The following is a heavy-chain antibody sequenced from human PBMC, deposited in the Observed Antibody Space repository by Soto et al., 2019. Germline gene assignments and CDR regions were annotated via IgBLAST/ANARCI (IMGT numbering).Heavy chain of an antibody. D-gene: IGHD5-12*01. J-gene: IGHJ4*02. Sequence: PSETLSLTCTVSGGSISSYYWGWIRQPPGKGLEWIGSIYYSGSTYYNPSLKSRVTISVDTSKNQFSLKLSSVTAADTAVYYCARLRDGYDRSTFDYWGQGTLVTVSS. V-gene: IGHV4-39*01. CDR1: GGSISSYY. CDR3: ARLRDGYDRSTFDY. CDR2: IYYSGST.